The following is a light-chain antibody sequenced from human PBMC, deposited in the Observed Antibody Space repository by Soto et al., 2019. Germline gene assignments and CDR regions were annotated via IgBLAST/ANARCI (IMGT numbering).Light chain of an antibody. CDR3: QQYNNWLPIT. CDR2: GAS. CDR1: QSVSSSY. J-gene: IGKJ5*01. V-gene: IGKV3-15*01. Sequence: EIVMTQSPGTLSLPPGERATLSCRASQSVSSSYLAWYQQKPGQAPRLLIYGASTRATGIPARFSGSGSGTEFTLTISSLQSGEFAVYYCQQYNNWLPITFGQGTRLQIK.